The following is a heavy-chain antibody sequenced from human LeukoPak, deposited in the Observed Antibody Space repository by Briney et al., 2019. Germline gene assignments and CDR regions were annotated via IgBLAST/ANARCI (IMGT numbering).Heavy chain of an antibody. V-gene: IGHV4-39*07. CDR2: INHSGST. D-gene: IGHD3-22*01. Sequence: PSETLSLTCTVSGGSISSGGYYWSWIRQPPGKGLEWIGEINHSGSTNYNPSLKSRVTISVDTSKNQFSLKLSSVTAADTAVYYCARVVGLTYYYYGMDVWGQGTTVTVSS. J-gene: IGHJ6*02. CDR1: GGSISSGGYY. CDR3: ARVVGLTYYYYGMDV.